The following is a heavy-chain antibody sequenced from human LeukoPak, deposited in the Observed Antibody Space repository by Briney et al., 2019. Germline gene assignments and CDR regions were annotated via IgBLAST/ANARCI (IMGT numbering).Heavy chain of an antibody. CDR2: INPNSGGT. V-gene: IGHV1-2*02. D-gene: IGHD4-17*01. Sequence: ASVKVSCKASGYTFTGYYMHWVRQAPGQGLEWMGWINPNSGGTNYAQKFQGRVTMTRDTSISTAYMEPSRLRSDDTAVYYCARGNDDYGDYGLLWFDPWGQGTLVTVSS. J-gene: IGHJ5*02. CDR1: GYTFTGYY. CDR3: ARGNDDYGDYGLLWFDP.